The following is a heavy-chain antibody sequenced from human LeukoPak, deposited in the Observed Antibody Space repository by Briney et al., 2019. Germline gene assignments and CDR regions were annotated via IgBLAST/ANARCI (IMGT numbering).Heavy chain of an antibody. CDR3: ARAKRNGFDI. V-gene: IGHV3-48*01. J-gene: IGHJ3*02. CDR2: ISSSSSTI. CDR1: GFTFSSYS. Sequence: GGSLRLSCAASGFTFSSYSMNWVRQAPGKGLEWVSYISSSSSTIYYADSVKGRFTIFRDDAKNSLYLQMDSLRAEDTAVYYCARAKRNGFDIWGQGTMVTVSA.